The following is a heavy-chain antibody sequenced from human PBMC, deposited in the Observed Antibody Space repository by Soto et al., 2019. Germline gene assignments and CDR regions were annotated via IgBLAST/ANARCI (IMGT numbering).Heavy chain of an antibody. J-gene: IGHJ5*02. Sequence: SETLSLTCAVSGVSIGSPNWWTWVRQAPGKGLEWIGEMWPSGGTTYNPSLRNRVTISVDNSKNHLSLTLTSVTAADTAIYYCARCLHCSNGGRFDPWGQGTLVTVSS. V-gene: IGHV4-4*02. CDR2: MWPSGGT. D-gene: IGHD2-8*01. CDR1: GVSIGSPNW. CDR3: ARCLHCSNGGRFDP.